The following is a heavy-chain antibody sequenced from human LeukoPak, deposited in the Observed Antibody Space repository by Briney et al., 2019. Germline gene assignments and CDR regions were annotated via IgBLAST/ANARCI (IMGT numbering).Heavy chain of an antibody. CDR3: ARDSSGWYHWFDP. J-gene: IGHJ5*02. Sequence: ASVKVSCKASGYIFTIYDINWVRQATGQGLEWMRWMNPNSGNTGYAQKFQGRVTFTRNTSISTAYMELSSLRSEDTAVYYCARDSSGWYHWFDPWGQGTLVTVSS. V-gene: IGHV1-8*03. CDR1: GYIFTIYD. CDR2: MNPNSGNT. D-gene: IGHD6-19*01.